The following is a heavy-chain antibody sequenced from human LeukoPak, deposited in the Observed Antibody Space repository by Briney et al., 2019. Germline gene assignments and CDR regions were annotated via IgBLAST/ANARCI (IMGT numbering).Heavy chain of an antibody. CDR2: ISGGSSGST. D-gene: IGHD5-18*01. CDR1: GFTLSDYA. J-gene: IGHJ4*02. V-gene: IGHV3-23*01. Sequence: GGSLRLFCAAWGFTLSDYAMSGVREARGKGLEGLSDISGGSSGSTYYADDVPGRFTVSRGNSMNTVDLQMNNLRVDDTAIYYCAKDHAHTPVVPNGGQGILVPVSS. CDR3: AKDHAHTPVVPN.